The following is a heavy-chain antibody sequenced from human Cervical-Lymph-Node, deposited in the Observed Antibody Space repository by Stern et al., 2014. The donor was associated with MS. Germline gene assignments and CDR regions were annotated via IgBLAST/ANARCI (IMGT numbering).Heavy chain of an antibody. CDR2: IYYSGST. Sequence: QVQLQESGPGLVKPSETLSLMCTVSGDSIRNYYWNWIRQTPGRGLQWIGYIYYSGSTNYNPSLKSRVTISVDTSKNQFSLKLSSVTAADTAVYYCARSFRHFDYWGQGTLVTVSS. CDR3: ARSFRHFDY. J-gene: IGHJ4*02. V-gene: IGHV4-59*01. CDR1: GDSIRNYY.